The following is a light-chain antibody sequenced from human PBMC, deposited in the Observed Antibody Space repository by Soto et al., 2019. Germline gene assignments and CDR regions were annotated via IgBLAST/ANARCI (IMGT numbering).Light chain of an antibody. J-gene: IGKJ1*01. CDR3: QQYGTSPWT. Sequence: EIVLTQSPGTLSLFPGERATLSCRATQSVNSDYLAWYQQKPGQAPRLLIYIASRRATGIPDRFSGSGSGTDFTLTISRLEPEDYCQQYGTSPWTFGQGTKVEIK. CDR1: QSVNSDY. CDR2: IAS. V-gene: IGKV3-20*01.